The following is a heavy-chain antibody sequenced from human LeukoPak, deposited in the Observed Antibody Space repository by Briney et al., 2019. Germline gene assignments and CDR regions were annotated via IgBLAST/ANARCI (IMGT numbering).Heavy chain of an antibody. CDR3: AGRSAGNLEY. CDR1: GFTFSIYW. CDR2: INSDGSGT. V-gene: IGHV3-74*01. J-gene: IGHJ4*02. D-gene: IGHD2-15*01. Sequence: GGSLRLSCAASGFTFSIYWMHWVRQAPGKGLVWVSRINSDGSGTGYAASVKGRFTISRDNAKNTLYLQMNSLRAEDTAVYYCAGRSAGNLEYWGQGTLLSDSS.